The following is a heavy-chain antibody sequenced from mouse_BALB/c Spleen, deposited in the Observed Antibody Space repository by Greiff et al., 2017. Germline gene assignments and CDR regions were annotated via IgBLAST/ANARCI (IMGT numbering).Heavy chain of an antibody. CDR2: ISYSGST. J-gene: IGHJ3*01. CDR1: GYSITSDYA. D-gene: IGHD2-1*01. Sequence: VQLQQSGPGLVKPSQSLSLTCTVTGYSITSDYAWNWIRQFPGNKLEWMGYISYSGSTSYNPSLKSRISITRDTSKNQFFLQLNSVTTEDTATYYCARGGGNYPFAYWGQGTLVTVSA. CDR3: ARGGGNYPFAY. V-gene: IGHV3-2*02.